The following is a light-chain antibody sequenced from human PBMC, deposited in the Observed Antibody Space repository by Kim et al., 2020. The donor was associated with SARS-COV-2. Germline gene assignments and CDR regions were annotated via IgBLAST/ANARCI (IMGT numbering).Light chain of an antibody. V-gene: IGLV7-46*01. CDR1: TEAGTSGEH. CDR2: DQS. Sequence: PGGTVTLACGSSTEAGTSGEHSYWLQQKPGQAPRTRRDDQSAKDAWTPARCSGSRLGDKAALTRSGAQAEDEDDYDCCLDYRGDRVFGGGTKLTVL. CDR3: CLDYRGDRV. J-gene: IGLJ3*02.